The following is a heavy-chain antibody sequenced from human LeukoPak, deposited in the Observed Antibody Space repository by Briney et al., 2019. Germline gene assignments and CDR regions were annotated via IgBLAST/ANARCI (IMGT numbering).Heavy chain of an antibody. CDR2: IRYDGSNK. J-gene: IGHJ4*02. V-gene: IGHV3-30*02. CDR1: GFTFSSYG. Sequence: PGGSLRLSCTASGFTFSSYGMYWVRQAPGKGLEWVAFIRYDGSNKHYADSVKGRFTISRDNSKNTLYLQMNSLRAEDTAVYYCARVTNPSLRWKKYYFDYWGQGTLVTVSS. D-gene: IGHD4-23*01. CDR3: ARVTNPSLRWKKYYFDY.